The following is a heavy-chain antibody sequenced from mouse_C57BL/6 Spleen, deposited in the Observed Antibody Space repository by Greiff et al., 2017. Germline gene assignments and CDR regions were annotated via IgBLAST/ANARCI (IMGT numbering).Heavy chain of an antibody. Sequence: EVQLVESGPELVKPGASVKIPCKASGYTFTDYNMDWVKQSHGKSLEWIGDINPNNGGTIYNQKFKGKATLTVDKSSSTAYMELRSLTSEDTAVYYCARLGNWDYYAMDYWGQGTSVTVSS. D-gene: IGHD4-1*01. CDR3: ARLGNWDYYAMDY. V-gene: IGHV1-18*01. CDR1: GYTFTDYN. CDR2: INPNNGGT. J-gene: IGHJ4*01.